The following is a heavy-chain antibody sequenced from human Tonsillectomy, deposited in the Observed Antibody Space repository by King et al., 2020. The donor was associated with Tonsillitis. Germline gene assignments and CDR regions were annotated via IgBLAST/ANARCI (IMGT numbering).Heavy chain of an antibody. Sequence: VQLVQSGAEVKKPGASVKVSCKASGYSFTDYYMHWVRQAPGQGLEWMGWIKPNSGGTNYAQKFQGRVTMTRDMYISTAYMELRRLRSDDTAVYYCARDIDPYYYGSSGYDEAFDIWGQGTLVTVSS. J-gene: IGHJ3*02. V-gene: IGHV1-2*02. CDR2: IKPNSGGT. CDR3: ARDIDPYYYGSSGYDEAFDI. D-gene: IGHD3-22*01. CDR1: GYSFTDYY.